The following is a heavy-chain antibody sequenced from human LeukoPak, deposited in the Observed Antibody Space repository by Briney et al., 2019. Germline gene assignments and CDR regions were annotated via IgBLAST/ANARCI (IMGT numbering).Heavy chain of an antibody. CDR3: ARDRSTMTVVAIRGNDAFDI. V-gene: IGHV1-18*01. CDR2: ISTYNGNT. D-gene: IGHD3-22*01. CDR1: GYTFTSYG. J-gene: IGHJ3*02. Sequence: ASMKVSCKASGYTFTSYGVTWVRQAPGQGLEWMGWISTYNGNTNYAQKVQGRVTMTVDTSTSTAYMELRSLRSDDTAVYYCARDRSTMTVVAIRGNDAFDIWGQGTMVTVSS.